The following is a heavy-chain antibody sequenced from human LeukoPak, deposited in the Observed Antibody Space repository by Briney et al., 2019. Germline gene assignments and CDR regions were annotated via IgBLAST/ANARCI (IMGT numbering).Heavy chain of an antibody. Sequence: GGSLRLSCAASGFTFSSYGMHWVRQAPGKGLVWVSRINTDGSSTSYADSVKGRFTISRDNAKNTLYLQMNSLRAEDTAVYYCARVGYYYDSSGYYYFDYWGQGTLVTVSS. CDR3: ARVGYYYDSSGYYYFDY. J-gene: IGHJ4*02. CDR1: GFTFSSYG. CDR2: INTDGSST. D-gene: IGHD3-22*01. V-gene: IGHV3-74*01.